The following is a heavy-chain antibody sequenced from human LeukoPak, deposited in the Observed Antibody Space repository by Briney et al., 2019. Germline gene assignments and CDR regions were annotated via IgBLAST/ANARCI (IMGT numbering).Heavy chain of an antibody. CDR2: INHSGST. J-gene: IGHJ3*02. D-gene: IGHD1-26*01. Sequence: PSETLSLTCAVYGGSFSGYYWSWIRQPPGKGLEWIVEINHSGSTNYNPSLKSRVTISVDTSKNQFSLKLSSVTAADTAVYYCARENISGSYSQGAFDIWGQGTMVTVSS. CDR3: ARENISGSYSQGAFDI. V-gene: IGHV4-34*01. CDR1: GGSFSGYY.